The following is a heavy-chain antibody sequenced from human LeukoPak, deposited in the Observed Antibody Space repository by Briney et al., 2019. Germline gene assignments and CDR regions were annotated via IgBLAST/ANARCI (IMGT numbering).Heavy chain of an antibody. D-gene: IGHD1-14*01. J-gene: IGHJ4*02. CDR1: GFTSSSYW. CDR2: INNDGTYT. Sequence: GGSLRLSCAVSGFTSSSYWMHWVRQAPGKGLVWVSRINNDGTYTVYADSVKGRFSISRDNAKNSVFLEMNSLRVEDTAVYYCARGTNAYPGTDYWGQGTLVTVSS. CDR3: ARGTNAYPGTDY. V-gene: IGHV3-74*01.